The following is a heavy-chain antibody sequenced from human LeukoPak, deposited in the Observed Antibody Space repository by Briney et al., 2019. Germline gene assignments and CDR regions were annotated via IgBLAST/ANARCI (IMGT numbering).Heavy chain of an antibody. Sequence: GGSLRLSCAASGFTFSSYAMSWVRQAPGKGLEWVSAISGSGGSTYYADSVKGRFTISRDNSKNTLYLQMNSLRAEDTAVYYCARHRAGYYDTSGYYYDYWGQGTLVTVPS. D-gene: IGHD3-22*01. CDR3: ARHRAGYYDTSGYYYDY. CDR1: GFTFSSYA. J-gene: IGHJ4*02. CDR2: ISGSGGST. V-gene: IGHV3-23*01.